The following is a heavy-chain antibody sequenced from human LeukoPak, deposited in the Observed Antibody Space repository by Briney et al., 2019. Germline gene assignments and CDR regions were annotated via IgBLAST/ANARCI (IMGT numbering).Heavy chain of an antibody. J-gene: IGHJ3*02. CDR1: GGSISGYY. CDR3: ARDDYFGDLDAFDI. V-gene: IGHV4-4*07. Sequence: PSETLSLTCSVSGGSISGYYWSWIRQPAGKGLEWIGRIDSSGYTEYSPSLKSRVSMSVDTSKNQFSLKLTSVTAADTAVYYCARDDYFGDLDAFDIWGQGTRVSVSS. CDR2: IDSSGYT. D-gene: IGHD3-10*01.